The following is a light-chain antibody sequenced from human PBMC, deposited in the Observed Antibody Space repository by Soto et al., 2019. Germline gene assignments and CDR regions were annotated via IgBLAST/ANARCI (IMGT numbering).Light chain of an antibody. Sequence: QSLLTQPPSVSGTPGQRVTISCSGSSSNIGGNTVNWYQQLPGTAPKLLIHTNNQRPSGVPDRFSGSKSGTSASLAISGLQSEDEADYYCASWDHSLNGLYVFGTGTKLTVL. CDR1: SSNIGGNT. J-gene: IGLJ1*01. V-gene: IGLV1-44*01. CDR3: ASWDHSLNGLYV. CDR2: TNN.